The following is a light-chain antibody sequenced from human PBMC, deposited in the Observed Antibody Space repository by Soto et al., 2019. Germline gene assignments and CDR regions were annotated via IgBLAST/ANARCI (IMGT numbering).Light chain of an antibody. CDR1: QRVLMRSSNKDH. J-gene: IGKJ2*01. CDR2: WAS. CDR3: HQYYANPRT. Sequence: DIVMTQSPASLAVSLGERATINCKSSQRVLMRSSNKDHLAWYQQKPGQPPKLLINWASTRESGVPDRFSGSGSGTDFTLTISSLQAEDVAVYYCHQYYANPRTFGQGTKLEIK. V-gene: IGKV4-1*01.